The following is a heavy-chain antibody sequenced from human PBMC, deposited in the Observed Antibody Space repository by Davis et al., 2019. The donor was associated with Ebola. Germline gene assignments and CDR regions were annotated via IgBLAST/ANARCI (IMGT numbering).Heavy chain of an antibody. CDR1: GFTFSSYS. D-gene: IGHD3-22*01. CDR2: ISSSSSTI. V-gene: IGHV3-48*04. J-gene: IGHJ6*02. Sequence: GGSLRLSCAASGFTFSSYSMNWVRQARGKGLEWVSYISSSSSTIYYADSVKVRFTISRDNAKNSLYLQMNSLRAEDTAVYYCARDNYYDSSGYLYYYYYGMDVWGQGTTVTVSS. CDR3: ARDNYYDSSGYLYYYYYGMDV.